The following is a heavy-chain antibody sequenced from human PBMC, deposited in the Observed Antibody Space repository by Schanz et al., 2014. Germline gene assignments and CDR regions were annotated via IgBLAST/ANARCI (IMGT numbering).Heavy chain of an antibody. J-gene: IGHJ6*02. CDR1: GFTFRGHA. Sequence: QVQLVESGGGVVQPGRSLRLSCAASGFTFRGHAMHWVRQAPGKGLEKVAAISTDGTNTYYADSVKGRFTISRDNSKNTLYLRMNSLRAEDTAVYYCAKEFSSSWWYGMDVWGQGTTVTVSS. D-gene: IGHD6-13*01. CDR3: AKEFSSSWWYGMDV. CDR2: ISTDGTNT. V-gene: IGHV3-30*04.